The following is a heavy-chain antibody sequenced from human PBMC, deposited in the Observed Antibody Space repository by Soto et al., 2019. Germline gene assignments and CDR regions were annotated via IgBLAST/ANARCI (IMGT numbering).Heavy chain of an antibody. CDR2: MYDTGAT. CDR3: ARDHHYYGSGDSNPFDS. CDR1: GGSISSNSYY. V-gene: IGHV4-39*07. Sequence: PSETLSLTCTVSGGSISSNSYYWDWISQPPGKGLEWIGRMYDTGATYYNPSLKSRVTMSLDTSKNQFSLKLSSLTAADTAVYYCARDHHYYGSGDSNPFDSWGQGTLVTVSS. J-gene: IGHJ4*02. D-gene: IGHD3-10*01.